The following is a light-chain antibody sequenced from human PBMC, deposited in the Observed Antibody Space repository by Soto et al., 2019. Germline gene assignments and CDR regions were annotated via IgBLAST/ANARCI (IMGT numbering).Light chain of an antibody. CDR2: LGS. CDR1: QSLLHSNGYNY. CDR3: MQALQTQFT. Sequence: DIVMTQSPLSLPVTPGEPASISCRSSQSLLHSNGYNYLDWYLQKPGQSPQLLIYLGSNRASGVADRFSGSGSGTDFTLKISRVEAEDGGVYYCMQALQTQFTFGPGTKVDIK. V-gene: IGKV2-28*01. J-gene: IGKJ3*01.